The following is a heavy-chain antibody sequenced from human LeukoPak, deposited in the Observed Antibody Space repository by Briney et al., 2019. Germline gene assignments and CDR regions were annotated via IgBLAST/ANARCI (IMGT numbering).Heavy chain of an antibody. J-gene: IGHJ3*01. Sequence: SGGSLRLSCAASGFTFSSHDMHWVRQAPGKGKEWVAAISYDGSKQLYADSVKGRFTISRDNSKNTLDLQMSSLRADDTATYYCVKTMVTCGGLIRTDAFDFWGQGTLVIVSS. V-gene: IGHV3-30*18. D-gene: IGHD3-16*01. CDR3: VKTMVTCGGLIRTDAFDF. CDR1: GFTFSSHD. CDR2: ISYDGSKQ.